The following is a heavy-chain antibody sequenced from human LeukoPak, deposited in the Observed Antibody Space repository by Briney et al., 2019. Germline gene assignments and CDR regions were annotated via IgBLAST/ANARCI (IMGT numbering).Heavy chain of an antibody. CDR2: INQGGSDK. CDR1: GFTFSGHW. D-gene: IGHD1-14*01. Sequence: GGSLRLSCAASGFTFSGHWMSWVRQAPGKGLEWVANINQGGSDKYYVDSVKGRFTISRDNAKNLLYLQRNSLRGEDTAVYYCTRDRSRAEDDWGQGTLVSVSS. J-gene: IGHJ4*02. V-gene: IGHV3-7*01. CDR3: TRDRSRAEDD.